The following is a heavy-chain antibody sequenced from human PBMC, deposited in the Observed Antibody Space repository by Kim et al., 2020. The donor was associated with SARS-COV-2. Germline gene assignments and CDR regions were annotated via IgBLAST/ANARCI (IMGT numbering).Heavy chain of an antibody. V-gene: IGHV1-18*01. J-gene: IGHJ4*02. D-gene: IGHD3-3*01. Sequence: LQGRVTMTTDTSTSTAYMELRSLRSDDTAVYYCARVVDFWSGPGEYYFDYWGQGTLVTVSS. CDR3: ARVVDFWSGPGEYYFDY.